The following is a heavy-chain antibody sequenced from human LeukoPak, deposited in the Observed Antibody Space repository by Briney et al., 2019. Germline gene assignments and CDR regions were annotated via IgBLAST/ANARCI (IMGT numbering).Heavy chain of an antibody. CDR2: INPSGGST. D-gene: IGHD6-19*01. CDR1: GYTFNNHY. J-gene: IGHJ4*02. Sequence: ASVKVSCKASGYTFNNHYMYWVRQAPGQGLEWMGVINPSGGSTSYAQKFQGRVTMTRDTSTRTVYMEVSSLRSEDTAVYYCARQGTYSSAIGMGYWGQGTLVAVSS. V-gene: IGHV1-46*02. CDR3: ARQGTYSSAIGMGY.